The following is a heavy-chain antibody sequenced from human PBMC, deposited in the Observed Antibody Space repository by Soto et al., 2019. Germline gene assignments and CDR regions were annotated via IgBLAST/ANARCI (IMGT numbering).Heavy chain of an antibody. Sequence: SDPLSPTCTVTGSSICRYYFSSFRQPPGTGLEWIGYIYYSGSTNYNPSLKSRVTISVDTSKNQFSLKLSSVTAADTAVYYCARDSKGWNYVGYYYYGMDVWGQGTTVTVSS. J-gene: IGHJ6*02. CDR1: GSSICRYY. D-gene: IGHD1-7*01. CDR3: ARDSKGWNYVGYYYYGMDV. V-gene: IGHV4-59*01. CDR2: IYYSGST.